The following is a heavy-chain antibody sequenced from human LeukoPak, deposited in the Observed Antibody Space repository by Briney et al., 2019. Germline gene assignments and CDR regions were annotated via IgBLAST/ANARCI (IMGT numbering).Heavy chain of an antibody. D-gene: IGHD6-13*01. J-gene: IGHJ6*03. CDR2: ISYDGSNK. CDR1: GFTFSDYH. V-gene: IGHV3-30*01. Sequence: GGSLRLSCAASGFTFSDYHMSWIRQAPGKGLEWVAVISYDGSNKYYADSVKGRFTISRDNSKNTLYLQMNSLRAEDTAVYYCARDPSPSRNYYYYMDVWGKGTTVTVSS. CDR3: ARDPSPSRNYYYYMDV.